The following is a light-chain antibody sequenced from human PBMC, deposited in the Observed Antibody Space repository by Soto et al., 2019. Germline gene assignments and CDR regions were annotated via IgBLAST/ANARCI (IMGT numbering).Light chain of an antibody. CDR2: YDS. J-gene: IGLJ2*01. V-gene: IGLV3-21*04. Sequence: YELTQPPSVSVAPGKTARITCGGNNIGSKSVHWYQQKPGQAPVLVIYYDSDRPSGIPEGFSGSNSGNTATLTISRVEAGDEADYYCQVWDSSSDHVVFGGGTKLTVL. CDR1: NIGSKS. CDR3: QVWDSSSDHVV.